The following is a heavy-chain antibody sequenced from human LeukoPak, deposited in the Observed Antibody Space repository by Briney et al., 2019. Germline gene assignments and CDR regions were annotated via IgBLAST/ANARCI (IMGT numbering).Heavy chain of an antibody. V-gene: IGHV3-7*01. CDR2: IKQDGSEK. Sequence: GGSLRLSCAASGFTFSSYWMSWVRQAPGKGLEWVANIKQDGSEKYYVDSVKGRFTISRDNAKNSLYLQMNSLRAEDTAVYYCARFRTYCTNGVCYKYYYYMDVWGKGTTVTVSS. J-gene: IGHJ6*03. D-gene: IGHD2-8*01. CDR1: GFTFSSYW. CDR3: ARFRTYCTNGVCYKYYYYMDV.